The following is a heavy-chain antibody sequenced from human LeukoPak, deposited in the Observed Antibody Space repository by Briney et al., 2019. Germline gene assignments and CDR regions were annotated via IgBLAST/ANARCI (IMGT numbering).Heavy chain of an antibody. D-gene: IGHD3-16*01. Sequence: SETLSLTCTVSGGSINSYYWSWIRQPPGKGLEWIGYIYYSGSTNYNPSLKSRVTISVDTSKNQFSLKLSSVTAADTAVYYCARRGFGGASHYDYWGQGTLVTVSS. CDR1: GGSINSYY. V-gene: IGHV4-59*08. CDR2: IYYSGST. CDR3: ARRGFGGASHYDY. J-gene: IGHJ4*02.